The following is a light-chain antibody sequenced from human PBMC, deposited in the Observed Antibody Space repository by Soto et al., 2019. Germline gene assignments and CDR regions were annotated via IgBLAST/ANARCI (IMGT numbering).Light chain of an antibody. CDR3: QQRSNWPPIT. Sequence: EIVMTQSPATLSVSPGERATLSCRAGQSVSNNLAWYQQKPGQTPRLLIYDASNRATGIPARFSGSGSGTDFTLTISSLEPEDFAVYYCQQRSNWPPITFGQGTRLEIK. CDR2: DAS. J-gene: IGKJ5*01. V-gene: IGKV3-11*01. CDR1: QSVSNN.